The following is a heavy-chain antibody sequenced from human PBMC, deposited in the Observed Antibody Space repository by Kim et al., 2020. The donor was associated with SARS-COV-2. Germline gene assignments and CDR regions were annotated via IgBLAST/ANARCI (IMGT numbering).Heavy chain of an antibody. Sequence: SETLSLTCTVSGGSISSGGYYWSWIRQHRGKGLEWIGYIYYSGSTYYNPSLKSRVTISVDTSKNQFSLKLSSVTAADTAVYYCARAPMIVVVIGWFDPWGQGTLVTVSS. CDR1: GGSISSGGYY. CDR2: IYYSGST. V-gene: IGHV4-31*03. J-gene: IGHJ5*02. CDR3: ARAPMIVVVIGWFDP. D-gene: IGHD3-22*01.